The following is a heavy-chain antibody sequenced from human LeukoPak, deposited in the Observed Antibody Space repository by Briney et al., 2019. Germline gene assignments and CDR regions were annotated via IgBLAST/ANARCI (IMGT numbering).Heavy chain of an antibody. CDR3: ARGGIMITFGGVIDVPDH. V-gene: IGHV1-2*02. J-gene: IGHJ4*02. Sequence: ASVKVSCKASGYTFTGYYMHWVRQAPGQGLEWMGWINPNSGGTNYAQKFQGRVTMTRDTSISTAYMELSRLRSDDTAVYYCARGGIMITFGGVIDVPDHWGQGTLVTVSS. CDR2: INPNSGGT. CDR1: GYTFTGYY. D-gene: IGHD3-16*02.